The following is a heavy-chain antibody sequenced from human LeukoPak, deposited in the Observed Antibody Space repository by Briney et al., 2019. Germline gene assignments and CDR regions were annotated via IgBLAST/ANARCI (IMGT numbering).Heavy chain of an antibody. J-gene: IGHJ3*02. V-gene: IGHV3-21*01. Sequence: PGGSLRLSCAASGFTFSGYSMNWFRQAPGKGLEWVSSISSSSSYIYYADSVKGRFTISRDNAKNSLYLQMNSLRAEDTAVYYCARDRYGLDTAMAGDAFDIWGQGTMVTVSS. CDR2: ISSSSSYI. D-gene: IGHD5-18*01. CDR1: GFTFSGYS. CDR3: ARDRYGLDTAMAGDAFDI.